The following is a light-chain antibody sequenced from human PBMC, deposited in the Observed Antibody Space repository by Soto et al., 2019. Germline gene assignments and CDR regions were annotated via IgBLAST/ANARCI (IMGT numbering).Light chain of an antibody. Sequence: TQSPGSLSASAGDRVTISCRASQGIGNDLAWYQQKPGKAPRLLIFAASNLQSGVPSRFSGSGSGTDFTLTISRLQPEDFATYYCLQLYNFSWPFGQGTKVDIK. V-gene: IGKV1-6*01. J-gene: IGKJ1*01. CDR3: LQLYNFSWP. CDR2: AAS. CDR1: QGIGND.